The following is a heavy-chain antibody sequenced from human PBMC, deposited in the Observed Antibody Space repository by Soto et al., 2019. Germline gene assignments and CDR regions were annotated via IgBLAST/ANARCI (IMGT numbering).Heavy chain of an antibody. D-gene: IGHD3-3*01. Sequence: LSLSCTASGCTFSKYAVSLVRHAPGKGLDWGSGISSSGGNTAYGDSVKGRFTISRDNSKNTLYLQMNSLRADDAAVYFCAKGHDFWSSYSYYYGMYVWGQGTTVTVSS. J-gene: IGHJ6*02. V-gene: IGHV3-23*01. CDR1: GCTFSKYA. CDR3: AKGHDFWSSYSYYYGMYV. CDR2: ISSSGGNT.